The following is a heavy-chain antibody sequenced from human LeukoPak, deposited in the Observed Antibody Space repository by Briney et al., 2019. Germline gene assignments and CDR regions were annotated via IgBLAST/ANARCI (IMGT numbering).Heavy chain of an antibody. CDR1: GGSISSGDYY. V-gene: IGHV4-30-4*01. J-gene: IGHJ5*02. D-gene: IGHD1-1*01. CDR2: IYYSGST. CDR3: ARDLWATGTSNWFDP. Sequence: SQTLSLTCTVSGGSISSGDYYWSWIRQPPGKGLEWIGYIYYSGSTYYNPSLESRVTISVDTSKNQFSLKLSSVTAADTAVYYCARDLWATGTSNWFDPWGQGTLVTVSS.